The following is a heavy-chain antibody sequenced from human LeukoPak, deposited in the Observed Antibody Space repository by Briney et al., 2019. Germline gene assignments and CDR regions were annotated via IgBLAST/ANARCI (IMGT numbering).Heavy chain of an antibody. CDR1: AFTFSSYW. V-gene: IGHV3-74*01. Sequence: AGASLRLSGPGSAFTFSSYWMDWVSQAAGKGLVWVSRIKSDGSSTSYADSGKGRFTISRDNAKNTLYLQMNSLRADDTAVYYCARESGYHGSGFDPWGQGTLVTVSS. J-gene: IGHJ5*02. CDR2: IKSDGSST. CDR3: ARESGYHGSGFDP. D-gene: IGHD3-10*01.